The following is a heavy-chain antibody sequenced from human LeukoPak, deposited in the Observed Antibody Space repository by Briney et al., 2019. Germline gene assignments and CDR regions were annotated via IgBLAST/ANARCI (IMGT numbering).Heavy chain of an antibody. D-gene: IGHD2/OR15-2a*01. V-gene: IGHV3-21*04. J-gene: IGHJ4*02. Sequence: GGSLRLSCAASGFSFSSYSMNWVRQAPGKGLEWVSSISSGSTYTYYADSVKGRFSISRDNAKNSLYLQMNSLRAEDTAVYYCAKDSAKKYDEYWGQGTLVTVSS. CDR2: ISSGSTYT. CDR1: GFSFSSYS. CDR3: AKDSAKKYDEY.